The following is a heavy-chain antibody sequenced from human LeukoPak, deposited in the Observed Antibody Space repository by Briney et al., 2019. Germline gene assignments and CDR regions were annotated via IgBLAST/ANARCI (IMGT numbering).Heavy chain of an antibody. CDR1: GFTVSSNY. D-gene: IGHD3-22*01. J-gene: IGHJ4*02. V-gene: IGHV3-53*01. Sequence: GGSLRLSCAASGFTVSSNYMSWVRHAPGKGLELVSVIYSGGSTYYADSVKGRFTISRDNSKNTLYLQMNSLRAEDTAVYYCARDHSGYLTYYFDYWGQGTLVTVSS. CDR3: ARDHSGYLTYYFDY. CDR2: IYSGGST.